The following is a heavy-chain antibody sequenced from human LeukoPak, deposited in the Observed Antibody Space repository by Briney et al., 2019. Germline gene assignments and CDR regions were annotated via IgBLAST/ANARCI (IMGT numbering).Heavy chain of an antibody. CDR3: TTGGDYGEIDY. J-gene: IGHJ4*02. CDR1: GFTFSNAW. Sequence: PGGSLRLSCAASGFTFSNAWMSWVRQAPGKGLEWVGRIKSKTDGGTTDYAAPVKGRFTISRDDSRNTLYLQMNSLEAEDTAVYYCTTGGDYGEIDYWGQGTLVTVSS. CDR2: IKSKTDGGTT. D-gene: IGHD4-17*01. V-gene: IGHV3-15*01.